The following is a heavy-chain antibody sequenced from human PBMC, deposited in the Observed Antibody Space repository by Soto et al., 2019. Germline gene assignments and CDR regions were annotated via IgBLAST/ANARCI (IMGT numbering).Heavy chain of an antibody. CDR2: IYYSGST. D-gene: IGHD2-2*01. CDR1: GGSISSGGYY. CDR3: ARDSTTSVNWFDP. V-gene: IGHV4-31*03. Sequence: SEILSLTCTVSGGSISSGGYYWSWIRQHPGKGLEWIGYIYYSGSTYYNPSLKSRVTISVDTSKNQFSLKLSSVTAADTAVYYCARDSTTSVNWFDPWGQGTLVTVSS. J-gene: IGHJ5*02.